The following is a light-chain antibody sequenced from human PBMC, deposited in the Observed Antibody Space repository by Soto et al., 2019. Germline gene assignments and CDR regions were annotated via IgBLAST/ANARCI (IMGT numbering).Light chain of an antibody. CDR2: GAS. Sequence: EVALTQSPATLSVSPGERATLSCRASQSVRSNLAWYQQKPGQAPRLLIYGASTRATGIPARFSGSGSGTEFTLTISSLQSEDFVVYYCQQYNNWPRTFGQGTKVDIK. CDR1: QSVRSN. J-gene: IGKJ1*01. V-gene: IGKV3-15*01. CDR3: QQYNNWPRT.